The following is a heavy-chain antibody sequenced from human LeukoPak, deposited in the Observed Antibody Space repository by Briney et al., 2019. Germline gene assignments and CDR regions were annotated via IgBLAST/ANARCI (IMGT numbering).Heavy chain of an antibody. CDR1: GFTFSSYG. J-gene: IGHJ6*04. V-gene: IGHV3-30*18. D-gene: IGHD3-10*01. CDR3: AKLMSPGGKLLWFGEVEYGMDV. Sequence: PGRSLRLSCAASGFTFSSYGMHWVRQAPGKGLEWVAVISYDGSNKYYANSVKGRFTISRDNSKNTLYLQMNSLRADDTAVYYCAKLMSPGGKLLWFGEVEYGMDVWGKGTTVTVSS. CDR2: ISYDGSNK.